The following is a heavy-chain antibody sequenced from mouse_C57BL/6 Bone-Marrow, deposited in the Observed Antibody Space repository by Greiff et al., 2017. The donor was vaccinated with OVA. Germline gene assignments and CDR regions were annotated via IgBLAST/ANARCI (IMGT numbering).Heavy chain of an antibody. V-gene: IGHV1-69*01. CDR3: ARLRRGAWFAY. J-gene: IGHJ3*01. CDR2: IDPSDSYT. CDR1: GYTFTSYW. D-gene: IGHD2-12*01. Sequence: VQLQQPGAELVMPGASVKLSCKASGYTFTSYWMHWVKQRPGQGLEWIGEIDPSDSYTNYNQKFKGKSTLTVDKSSSTAYMQLSSLTSEDSAVYYCARLRRGAWFAYWGQGTLVTVSA.